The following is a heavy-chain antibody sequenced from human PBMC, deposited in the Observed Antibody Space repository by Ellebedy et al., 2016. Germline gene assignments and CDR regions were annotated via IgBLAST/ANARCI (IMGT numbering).Heavy chain of an antibody. J-gene: IGHJ5*02. CDR1: GGSISSYY. V-gene: IGHV4-59*01. CDR2: INYSGST. D-gene: IGHD3-10*01. Sequence: SETLSLTCTVSGGSISSYYWSWIRQPPGKGLEWIGYINYSGSTNYNASLKSRVTISEDTSKNQLSLKMSSVTAADTAVYYCARWGPYYYGWFDPWGQGTLVTVSS. CDR3: ARWGPYYYGWFDP.